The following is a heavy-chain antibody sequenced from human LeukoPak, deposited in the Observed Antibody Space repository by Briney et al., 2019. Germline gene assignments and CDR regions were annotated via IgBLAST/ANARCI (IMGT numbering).Heavy chain of an antibody. V-gene: IGHV5-51*01. D-gene: IGHD1-26*01. CDR3: ARHSGSYPDY. CDR1: GYSFTNYW. Sequence: GESLKISCKASGYSFTNYWIGWVRQMPGKGLEWMAIICPGDSETRYSPSFQGQVTVSADKSISTAYLQWSSLQASDSATYFCARHSGSYPDYWGPGTLVTVSS. CDR2: ICPGDSET. J-gene: IGHJ4*02.